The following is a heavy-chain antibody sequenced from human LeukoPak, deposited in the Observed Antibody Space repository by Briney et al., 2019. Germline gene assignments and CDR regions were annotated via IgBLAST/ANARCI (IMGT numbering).Heavy chain of an antibody. CDR2: IIPIFGTA. CDR1: GGTFSSYA. D-gene: IGHD3-22*01. Sequence: SVKASCKASGGTFSSYAISWVRQAPGQGLEWMGRIIPIFGTANYAQKFQGRVTITTDESTSTAYMELSSLRSEDTAVYYCARDSQSSGYYYGLGYWGQGTLVTVSS. V-gene: IGHV1-69*05. CDR3: ARDSQSSGYYYGLGY. J-gene: IGHJ4*02.